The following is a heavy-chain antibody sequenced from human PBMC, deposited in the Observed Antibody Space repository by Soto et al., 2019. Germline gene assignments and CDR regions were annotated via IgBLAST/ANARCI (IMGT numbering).Heavy chain of an antibody. Sequence: PSETLSLTCTVSGGSISGYYWSWIRQPPGKGLEWIGYMYNTGSTVYNPSLKSRVTISVDRSKNQFSLKLSSVTAADTAVYYCARESGTNGVFYYWGQGTLVTVSS. CDR1: GGSISGYY. J-gene: IGHJ4*02. CDR2: MYNTGST. D-gene: IGHD2-8*01. V-gene: IGHV4-59*12. CDR3: ARESGTNGVFYY.